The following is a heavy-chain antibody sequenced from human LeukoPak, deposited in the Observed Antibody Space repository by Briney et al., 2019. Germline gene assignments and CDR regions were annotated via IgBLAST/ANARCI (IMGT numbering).Heavy chain of an antibody. V-gene: IGHV3-53*01. J-gene: IGHJ5*02. Sequence: GGSLRLSCAASGFTVSNNYMSWVRRAAGKGLEWVALIYSAGGTYYADSVKGRFTISRDNSKNTLHLQMNSLRAEDTAVYYCVRNSGELGAWGQGTLVTVSS. CDR3: VRNSGELGA. CDR2: IYSAGGT. CDR1: GFTVSNNY. D-gene: IGHD2-21*01.